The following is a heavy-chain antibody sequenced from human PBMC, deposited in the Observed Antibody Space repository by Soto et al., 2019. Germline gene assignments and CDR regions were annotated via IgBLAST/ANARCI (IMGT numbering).Heavy chain of an antibody. CDR1: GFTIIGHP. CDR2: ISGSGGST. Sequence: GVFRRLSYAGSGFTIIGHPLRSVSQPPGKGLEWVSAISGSGGSTYYADSVKGRFTISRDNSKNTLYLQMNSLRAEDTAVYYCAKDMGSYDSSGYLQDAFDIWGQGTMVTVS. CDR3: AKDMGSYDSSGYLQDAFDI. J-gene: IGHJ3*02. D-gene: IGHD3-22*01. V-gene: IGHV3-23*01.